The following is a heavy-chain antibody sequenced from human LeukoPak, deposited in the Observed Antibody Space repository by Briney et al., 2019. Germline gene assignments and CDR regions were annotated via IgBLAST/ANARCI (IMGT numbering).Heavy chain of an antibody. J-gene: IGHJ4*02. CDR1: GGSFSGYY. Sequence: PSETLSLTCAVYGGSFSGYYWSWIRQPPGKGLEWIGEINHSGSTNYNPSLKSRVAISVDTSKNQFSLKLSSVTAADTAVYYCARVGRLRWLQLDYWGQGTLVTVSS. V-gene: IGHV4-34*01. CDR2: INHSGST. CDR3: ARVGRLRWLQLDY. D-gene: IGHD5-24*01.